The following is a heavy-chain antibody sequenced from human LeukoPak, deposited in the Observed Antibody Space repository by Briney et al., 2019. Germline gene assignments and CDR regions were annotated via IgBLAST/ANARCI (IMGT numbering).Heavy chain of an antibody. CDR3: AREGTGVYYYDSSGLFDY. D-gene: IGHD3-22*01. Sequence: ASVKVSCKASGYTFTSYYMHWVRQAPGQGLEWMGIINPSGGSTSYAQKLQGRVTMTRDTSTSTVYMELSSLRSEDTAVYYCAREGTGVYYYDSSGLFDYWGQGTLVTVSS. CDR1: GYTFTSYY. J-gene: IGHJ4*02. V-gene: IGHV1-46*01. CDR2: INPSGGST.